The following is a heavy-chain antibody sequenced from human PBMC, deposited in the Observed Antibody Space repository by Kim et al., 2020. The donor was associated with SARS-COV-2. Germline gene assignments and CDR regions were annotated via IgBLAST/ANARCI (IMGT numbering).Heavy chain of an antibody. V-gene: IGHV4-59*08. D-gene: IGHD7-27*01. J-gene: IGHJ4*02. Sequence: SETLSLTCTVSGGSINTYYWSWIRQPPSKGLEWIGYIYNSGSTDYNPSLKSRVTISPDTSKKQLSLKLSSVTAADTAVYYCARRDSTNWYFDYWGLGTLVTVSS. CDR3: ARRDSTNWYFDY. CDR1: GGSINTYY. CDR2: IYNSGST.